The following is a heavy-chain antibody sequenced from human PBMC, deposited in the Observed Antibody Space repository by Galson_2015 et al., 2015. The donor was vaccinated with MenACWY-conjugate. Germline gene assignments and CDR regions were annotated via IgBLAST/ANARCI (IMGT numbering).Heavy chain of an antibody. Sequence: ETLSLTCAVYGDSFGGYYWSWIRQPPGKGLEWIGEISHSGSTNYNPSLKSRVTISLDTSKNQFSLRLSSVTAADTAVYYCARWRTDSSGWYSDYWGQGTLVTVSS. V-gene: IGHV4-34*01. CDR1: GDSFGGYY. CDR3: ARWRTDSSGWYSDY. D-gene: IGHD6-25*01. J-gene: IGHJ4*02. CDR2: ISHSGST.